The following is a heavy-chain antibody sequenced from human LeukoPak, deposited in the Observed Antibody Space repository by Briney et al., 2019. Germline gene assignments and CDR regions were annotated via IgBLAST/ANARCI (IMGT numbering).Heavy chain of an antibody. V-gene: IGHV4-59*01. CDR1: GGSISSYY. Sequence: SETLSLTCTVSGGSISSYYWSWIRQPPGKGLEWIGYIYYSGSTNYNPSLKSRVTISVDTSKNQFSLKLSSVTAADTAVYYCARGNDYGDIPFDYWGQGTLVTVSS. J-gene: IGHJ4*02. D-gene: IGHD4-17*01. CDR2: IYYSGST. CDR3: ARGNDYGDIPFDY.